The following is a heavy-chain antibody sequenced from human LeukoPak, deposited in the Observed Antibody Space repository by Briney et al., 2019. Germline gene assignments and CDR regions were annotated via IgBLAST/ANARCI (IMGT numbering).Heavy chain of an antibody. Sequence: GGSLRLSCAASGFTFSSYAMSWVRQAPGKGLEWVAVIWYDGSNKYYADSVKGRFTISRDNSKNTLYLQMNSLRAEDTAVYYCARDLGYSYGFDYWGQGTLVTVSS. CDR1: GFTFSSYA. CDR3: ARDLGYSYGFDY. J-gene: IGHJ4*02. D-gene: IGHD5-18*01. V-gene: IGHV3-33*08. CDR2: IWYDGSNK.